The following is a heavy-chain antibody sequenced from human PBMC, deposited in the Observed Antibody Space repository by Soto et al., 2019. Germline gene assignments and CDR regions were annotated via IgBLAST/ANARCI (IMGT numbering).Heavy chain of an antibody. CDR3: AGVRRGAAVGWRPYSFYMDI. Sequence: QGQLVQSGAEVKKPGASVRVSCKASGYSFTGKDISWMRQAPGQGLEWLGWMNPKSGDTGYEQKFQGRVGLTRHISITTAYSALSSLTSDDAAVYYCAGVRRGAAVGWRPYSFYMDIWGTGTTVTVSS. J-gene: IGHJ6*03. CDR1: GYSFTGKD. D-gene: IGHD3-10*01. CDR2: MNPKSGDT. V-gene: IGHV1-8*01.